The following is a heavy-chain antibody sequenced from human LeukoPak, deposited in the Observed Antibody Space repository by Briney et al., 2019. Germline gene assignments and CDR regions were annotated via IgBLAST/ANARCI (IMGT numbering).Heavy chain of an antibody. D-gene: IGHD6-13*01. J-gene: IGHJ5*02. Sequence: ASVKVSCKASGGTFSSYAISWVRQAPGQGLEWMGGIIPIFDTANYAQKFQGRVTITTDESTSTAYMELSSLRSEDTAVYYCARDNSSSWYGGWFDPWGQGTLVTVSS. CDR2: IIPIFDTA. CDR3: ARDNSSSWYGGWFDP. CDR1: GGTFSSYA. V-gene: IGHV1-69*05.